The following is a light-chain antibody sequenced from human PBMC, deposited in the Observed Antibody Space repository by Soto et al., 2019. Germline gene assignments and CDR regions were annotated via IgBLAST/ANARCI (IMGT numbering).Light chain of an antibody. CDR1: QSVSNNY. CDR2: GAS. Sequence: IVLTQSPGTLSLSPGERATLSCRASQSVSNNYLAWYQQKPGQAPRLLIYGASSRATGIPDRFSGSGSGTDFTLTISRLEPEDFATYYCQQVSGYPLSFGGGTKVEIK. CDR3: QQVSGYPLS. V-gene: IGKV3-20*01. J-gene: IGKJ4*01.